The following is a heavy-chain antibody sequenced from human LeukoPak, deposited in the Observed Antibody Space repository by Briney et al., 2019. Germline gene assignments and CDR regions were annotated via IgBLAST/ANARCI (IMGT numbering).Heavy chain of an antibody. CDR1: GFTFSSYW. Sequence: GGSLRLSCAASGFTFSSYWMHWVRQAPGKGLVWVSRINSDGSSTSYADSVKGRFTISRDNAKNTLYLQMSSLRAEDTAVYYCARGYGSSRGWYWGQGTLVTVSS. D-gene: IGHD6-6*01. CDR3: ARGYGSSRGWY. CDR2: INSDGSST. J-gene: IGHJ4*02. V-gene: IGHV3-74*01.